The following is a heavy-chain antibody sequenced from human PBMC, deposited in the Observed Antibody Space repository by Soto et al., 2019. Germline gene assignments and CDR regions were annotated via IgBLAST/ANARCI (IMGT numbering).Heavy chain of an antibody. CDR1: GVTISDNV. CDR2: IYSEGRT. V-gene: IGHV3-53*01. Sequence: XGSLRLSCASFGVTISDNVMNCVRQSPGKWLGWVAVIYSEGRTYYADSVKGRFSISRDSSKNTVYLQMNSLRAEDTAVYYCAKDANWSYDLWGRGNLFTVSS. CDR3: AKDANWSYDL. J-gene: IGHJ2*01.